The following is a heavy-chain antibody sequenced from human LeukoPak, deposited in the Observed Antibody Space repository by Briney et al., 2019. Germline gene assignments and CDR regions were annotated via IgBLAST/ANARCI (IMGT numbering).Heavy chain of an antibody. CDR2: INPSGGST. Sequence: GASVKVSCKASGYTFTSYYMHWVRQAPGQGLERMGIINPSGGSTSYAQKFQGRVTMTRDTSTSTVYMELSSLRSEDTAVYYCARDCNISGDYYDSSGSRYFDLWGRGTLVTVSS. V-gene: IGHV1-46*01. CDR3: ARDCNISGDYYDSSGSRYFDL. J-gene: IGHJ2*01. CDR1: GYTFTSYY. D-gene: IGHD3-22*01.